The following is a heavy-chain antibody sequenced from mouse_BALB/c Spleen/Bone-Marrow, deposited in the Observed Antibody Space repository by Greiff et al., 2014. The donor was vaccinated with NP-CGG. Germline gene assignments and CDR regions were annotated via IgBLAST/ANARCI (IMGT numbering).Heavy chain of an antibody. CDR1: GFTFTDYF. D-gene: IGHD5-1*01. CDR3: ARDYSGYFDF. Sequence: EVHLVESGGGLVQPGGSLRLSCTTSGFTFTDYFVTWVRQPPGKALEWLGFIRNKANGYTTEYNPSVKGRFTISRDTSQGILYLQMNTLRAEDSAIYFCARDYSGYFDFWGQGTTLTVSS. J-gene: IGHJ2*01. V-gene: IGHV7-3*02. CDR2: IRNKANGYTT.